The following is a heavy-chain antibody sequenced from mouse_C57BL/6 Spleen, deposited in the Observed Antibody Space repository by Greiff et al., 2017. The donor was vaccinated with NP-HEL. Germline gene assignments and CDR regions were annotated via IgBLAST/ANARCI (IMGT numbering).Heavy chain of an antibody. CDR2: IYPGSGNT. CDR1: GYSFTSYY. V-gene: IGHV1-66*01. D-gene: IGHD1-1*01. CDR3: AREGFYGSSYGYFDV. Sequence: VQLQESGPELVKPGASVKISCKASGYSFTSYYIHWVKQRPGQGLEWIGWIYPGSGNTKYNEKFKGKATLTADTSSSTAYRQLSSLTSEDSAVYYCAREGFYGSSYGYFDVWGTGTTVTVSS. J-gene: IGHJ1*03.